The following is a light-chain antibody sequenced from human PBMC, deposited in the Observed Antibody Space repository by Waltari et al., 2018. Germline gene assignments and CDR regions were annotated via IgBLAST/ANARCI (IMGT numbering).Light chain of an antibody. CDR2: VSSAGSH. J-gene: IGLJ2*01. V-gene: IGLV4-69*01. CDR3: QTWDTGTHVV. CDR1: SGHSSSA. Sequence: QLVLTQSPSASASLGASVKLTRTLTSGHSSSAIACHQQQPEKGPRYLMKVSSAGSHQKGDGIPDRFSGSSSGTERYLTISSVQSEDEADYYCQTWDTGTHVVFGGGTKLTVL.